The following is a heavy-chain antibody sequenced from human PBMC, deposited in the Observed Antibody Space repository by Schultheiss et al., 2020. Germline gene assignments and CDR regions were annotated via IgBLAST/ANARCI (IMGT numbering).Heavy chain of an antibody. CDR1: GGSISSSSYY. CDR2: IYYSGST. J-gene: IGHJ5*02. Sequence: SETLSLTCTVSGGSISSSSYYWGWIRRPPGKGLEWIGSIYYSGSTYYNPSLKSRVTISVDTSKNQFSLKLSSVTAADTAVYYCARWTRYSNYDWFDPWGQGTLVTVSS. D-gene: IGHD4-11*01. CDR3: ARWTRYSNYDWFDP. V-gene: IGHV4-39*07.